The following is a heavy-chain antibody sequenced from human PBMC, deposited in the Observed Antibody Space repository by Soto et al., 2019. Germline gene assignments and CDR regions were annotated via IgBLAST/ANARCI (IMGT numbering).Heavy chain of an antibody. Sequence: SETLSLTCAVSGGSISSSNWWSWVRQPPGKGLEWIGEIYHSGSTNYNPSLKSRVTISVDKSKNQFSLKLSSVTAADTAVYYCASLVYMVRGVIITNFDYWGQGTLVTVSS. CDR3: ASLVYMVRGVIITNFDY. D-gene: IGHD3-10*01. J-gene: IGHJ4*02. V-gene: IGHV4-4*02. CDR1: GGSISSSNW. CDR2: IYHSGST.